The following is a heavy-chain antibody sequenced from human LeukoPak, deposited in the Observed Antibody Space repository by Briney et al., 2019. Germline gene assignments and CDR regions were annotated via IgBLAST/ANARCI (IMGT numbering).Heavy chain of an antibody. D-gene: IGHD3-22*01. J-gene: IGHJ4*02. CDR2: ISWNSGSI. V-gene: IGHV3-9*01. CDR1: GLTFDDYA. CDR3: AKDSAVVVITTGFDY. Sequence: GGSLRLSCAASGLTFDDYAMHWVRQAPGKGLEWVSGISWNSGSIGYADSVKGRFTISRDNAKNSLYLQMNSLRAEDTALYYCAKDSAVVVITTGFDYWGQGTLVTVSS.